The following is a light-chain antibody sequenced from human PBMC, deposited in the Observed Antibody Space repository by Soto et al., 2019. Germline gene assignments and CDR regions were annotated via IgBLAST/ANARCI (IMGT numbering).Light chain of an antibody. CDR1: QSSSTW. CDR2: DAS. CDR3: QQYNSQST. J-gene: IGKJ1*01. V-gene: IGKV1-5*01. Sequence: ERGTITCRARQSSSTWLAWYQQKPGKAPKFLIYDASNLESGVPSRFSGSAPGTEFTPTISSLQPDDLATYYCQQYNSQSTFGQGTKVDI.